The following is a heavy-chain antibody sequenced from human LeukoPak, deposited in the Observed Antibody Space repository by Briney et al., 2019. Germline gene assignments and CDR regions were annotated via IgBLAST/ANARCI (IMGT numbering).Heavy chain of an antibody. CDR1: GFTFTAYL. V-gene: IGHV3-30-3*01. J-gene: IGHJ4*02. CDR3: VRESEYYFDHSASFDY. D-gene: IGHD3-22*01. Sequence: PGGSLRLSCAACGFTFTAYLIHWVRQAPGKGLQWVAVMSSDGNAMFYADSVKGRFTISRDNSKNTLYLQMNSLRAEDTAVYYCVRESEYYFDHSASFDYWGQGTLVTVSS. CDR2: MSSDGNAM.